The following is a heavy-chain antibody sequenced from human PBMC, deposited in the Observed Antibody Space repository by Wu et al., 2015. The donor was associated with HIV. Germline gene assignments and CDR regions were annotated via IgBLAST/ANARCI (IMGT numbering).Heavy chain of an antibody. D-gene: IGHD3/OR15-3a*01. CDR3: ARAGFMLFGVVTTKAYYMDV. V-gene: IGHV1-69*12. CDR1: GGTFSSYA. CDR2: IIPIFGTA. J-gene: IGHJ6*03. Sequence: QVQLVQSGAEVKKPGSSVKVSCKASGGTFSSYAISWVRQAPGQGLEWMGGIIPIFGTANYAQKFQGRVTITADESTSTAYMELSSLRSDDTAVYYCARAGFMLFGVVTTKAYYMDVWGKGTSVSVSS.